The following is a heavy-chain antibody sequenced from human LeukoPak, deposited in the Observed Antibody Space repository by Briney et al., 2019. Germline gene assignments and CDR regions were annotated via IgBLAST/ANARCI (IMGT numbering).Heavy chain of an antibody. Sequence: ASVKVSCKASGYTFTSYGISWVRQAPGQGLEWMGWISAYNGNTNYAQKLQGRVTMTRDMSTSTVYMELSSLRSEDTAVYYCARVSSGWAFDIWGQGTMVTVSS. V-gene: IGHV1-18*01. CDR2: ISAYNGNT. D-gene: IGHD6-19*01. CDR3: ARVSSGWAFDI. CDR1: GYTFTSYG. J-gene: IGHJ3*02.